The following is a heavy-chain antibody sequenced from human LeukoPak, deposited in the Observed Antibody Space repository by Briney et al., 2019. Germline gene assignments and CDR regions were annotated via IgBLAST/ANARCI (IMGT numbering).Heavy chain of an antibody. Sequence: PSETLSLTCSVSGYSITSGYYWGWIRQPPGKGLEWIGSIYHSGSTFYNPSLRSRVSISIDKSKNQFSLKLSSVTAADTAFYYCARDGIGSSTPFDYWGQGTLVTVSS. J-gene: IGHJ4*02. CDR2: IYHSGST. V-gene: IGHV4-38-2*02. CDR3: ARDGIGSSTPFDY. D-gene: IGHD6-6*01. CDR1: GYSITSGYY.